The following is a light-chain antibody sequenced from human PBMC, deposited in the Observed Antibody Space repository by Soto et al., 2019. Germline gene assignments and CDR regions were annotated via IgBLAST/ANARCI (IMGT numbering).Light chain of an antibody. Sequence: ETVLTQSPGTLSLSPGERATVSCRASQSVTSNFLAWYQLRPGQAPKLLISGASNRATGIPDRFSGSGSGTDFTLTISRVEPEDSAMYYCQHYVGSPTFGQGTKVDIK. CDR1: QSVTSNF. V-gene: IGKV3-20*01. CDR3: QHYVGSPT. J-gene: IGKJ1*01. CDR2: GAS.